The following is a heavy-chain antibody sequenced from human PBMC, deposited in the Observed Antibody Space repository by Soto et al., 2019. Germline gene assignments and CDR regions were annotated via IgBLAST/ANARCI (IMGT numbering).Heavy chain of an antibody. CDR1: GYTFTGYY. V-gene: IGHV1-2*02. CDR3: ARGSCSGGSCYGRVDP. D-gene: IGHD2-15*01. Sequence: GASVKVSCKASGYTFTGYYMHWVRQAPGQGLEWMGWINPNSGGTNYAQKFQGRVTMTRDTSISTAYMELSRLRSDDTAVYYCARGSCSGGSCYGRVDPWGQGTLVTVSS. CDR2: INPNSGGT. J-gene: IGHJ5*02.